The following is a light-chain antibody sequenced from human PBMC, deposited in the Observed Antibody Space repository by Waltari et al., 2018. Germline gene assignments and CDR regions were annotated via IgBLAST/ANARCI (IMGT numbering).Light chain of an antibody. CDR1: QSVRSSY. CDR2: GAS. J-gene: IGKJ3*01. V-gene: IGKV3-20*01. Sequence: ETVFTQSPGTLSLSTGERATLSCRASQSVRSSYLAWYQQTPGQAPRLLIYGASSRATGIPDRFSGSRSGTDFTLTISRLEPEDFAVHYCQQYVNTRLTFGPGTKVDIK. CDR3: QQYVNTRLT.